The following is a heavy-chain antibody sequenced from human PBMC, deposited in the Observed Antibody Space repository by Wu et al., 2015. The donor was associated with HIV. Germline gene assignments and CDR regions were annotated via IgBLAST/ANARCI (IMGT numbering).Heavy chain of an antibody. D-gene: IGHD6-19*01. Sequence: QVQLVQSGAEVKKPGSSVKVSCKASGGTFSSYAISWVRQAPGQGLEWMGRIIPIFGTANYAQKFQGRVTITADESTSTAYMELSSLRSEDTAVYYCASVNIEGWGIAVAGTGDYWGQGTLVTVSS. CDR1: GGTFSSYA. J-gene: IGHJ4*02. CDR2: IIPIFGTA. V-gene: IGHV1-69*13. CDR3: ASVNIEGWGIAVAGTGDY.